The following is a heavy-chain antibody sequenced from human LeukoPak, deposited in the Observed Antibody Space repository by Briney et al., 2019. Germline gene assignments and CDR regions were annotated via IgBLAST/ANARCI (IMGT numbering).Heavy chain of an antibody. D-gene: IGHD1-26*01. CDR1: GFTFSSYW. CDR2: IDQVGYEK. J-gene: IGHJ6*02. Sequence: GGSLRLSCGASGFTFSSYWISWVRQTPGKGLEWVANIDQVGYEKYYVDSVKGRFTISRDNAKDSLYLEMNGLRDGDTAVYYCARDYGGSYYGYYYYYGMDVWGQGTTVTVSS. V-gene: IGHV3-7*01. CDR3: ARDYGGSYYGYYYYYGMDV.